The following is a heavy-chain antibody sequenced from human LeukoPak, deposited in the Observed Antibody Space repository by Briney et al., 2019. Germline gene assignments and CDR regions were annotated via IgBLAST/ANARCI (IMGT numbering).Heavy chain of an antibody. Sequence: ASVKLSCNVSGSTLTELSMHWERDAPGKGRGGMGGCGTEDGETIYAQKFQGSVTMTEDTSTDTAYMEVSSLRCEDTAGYYWATDRELIRFDYWGQGTLVTVSS. V-gene: IGHV1-24*01. CDR3: ATDRELIRFDY. D-gene: IGHD1-26*01. J-gene: IGHJ4*02. CDR1: GSTLTELS. CDR2: CGTEDGET.